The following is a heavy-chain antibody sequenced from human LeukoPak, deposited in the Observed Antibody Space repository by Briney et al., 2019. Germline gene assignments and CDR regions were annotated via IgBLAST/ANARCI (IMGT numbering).Heavy chain of an antibody. D-gene: IGHD3-10*01. Sequence: SETLSLTCTVSGGSISSSSYYWGWIRQPPGKGLEWIGRIYFSGSTYYNPSLKSRVTISVGTSKNQFSLKLSSVTAADTAVYYCARDSTELLWFGESYYMDVWGKGTTVTVSS. CDR1: GGSISSSSYY. V-gene: IGHV4-39*07. CDR3: ARDSTELLWFGESYYMDV. J-gene: IGHJ6*03. CDR2: IYFSGST.